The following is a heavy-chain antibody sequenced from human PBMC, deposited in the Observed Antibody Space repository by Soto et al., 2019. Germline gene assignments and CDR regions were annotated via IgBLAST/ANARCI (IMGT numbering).Heavy chain of an antibody. D-gene: IGHD2-2*01. CDR3: ARLIVVVPAASFGGNWFDP. Sequence: PSETLSLTCTVSGGSISSYYWSWIRQPPGTGLEWIGYIYYSGSTNYNPSLKSRVTISVDTSKNQFSLKLSSVTAADTAVYYCARLIVVVPAASFGGNWFDPWGQGTLVTVSS. CDR1: GGSISSYY. CDR2: IYYSGST. J-gene: IGHJ5*02. V-gene: IGHV4-59*01.